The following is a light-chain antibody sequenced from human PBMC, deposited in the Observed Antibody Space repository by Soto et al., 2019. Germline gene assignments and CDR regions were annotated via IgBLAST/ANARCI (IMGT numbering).Light chain of an antibody. CDR2: DAS. CDR1: QSVSSY. V-gene: IGKV3-11*01. CDR3: QQRSNWLIT. Sequence: EIVLTQSPATLSLSPGERATLSCRASQSVSSYLAWYQQKPGQAPRLLIYDASNRATGIPARFSGSGSGTDLTLTISSLEPEDFEVYYGQQRSNWLITFGQGTRLEIK. J-gene: IGKJ5*01.